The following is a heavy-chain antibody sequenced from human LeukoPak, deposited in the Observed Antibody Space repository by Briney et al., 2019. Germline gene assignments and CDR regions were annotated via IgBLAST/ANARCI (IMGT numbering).Heavy chain of an antibody. CDR2: IYYSGST. CDR1: GGSISSSSYY. J-gene: IGHJ5*02. Sequence: SETLSLTCTVSGGSISSSSYYWGWIRQPPGKGLEWIGSIYYSGSTYYNPSLKSRVTISVDRSKNQFSLKLSSVTAAGTAVYYCARGDLYCGGDCYSSWGQGTLVTVSS. V-gene: IGHV4-39*07. CDR3: ARGDLYCGGDCYSS. D-gene: IGHD2-21*02.